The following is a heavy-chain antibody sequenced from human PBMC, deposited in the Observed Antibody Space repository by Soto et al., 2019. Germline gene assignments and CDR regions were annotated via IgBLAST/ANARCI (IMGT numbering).Heavy chain of an antibody. V-gene: IGHV4-4*07. CDR2: IFSSGIT. J-gene: IGHJ5*02. D-gene: IGHD2-21*02. Sequence: QVQLQESGPGLVKPSETLSLTCTVSGGSITDYSWVWIRQPAGKGLEWIGRIFSSGITNYNPSLKGRITMSLYTSKNQFSLKLNAATATDTAVYFCARDQGVVVTAYNWFDPWGQGILVTVSS. CDR1: GGSITDYS. CDR3: ARDQGVVVTAYNWFDP.